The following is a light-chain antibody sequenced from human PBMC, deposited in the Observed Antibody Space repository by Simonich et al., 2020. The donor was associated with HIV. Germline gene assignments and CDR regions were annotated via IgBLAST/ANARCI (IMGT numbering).Light chain of an antibody. CDR3: QQYYGTPLS. J-gene: IGKJ4*01. Sequence: DIVMTQSPDSLAVSLGARATINCKSSQSVLYSSNNKNYLAWYQQKPGQPPKLLIYWASTRESGVPDRFSGSGSGTDFTLTISSLQAEDVAVYYCQQYYGTPLSFGGGTKVEVK. CDR1: QSVLYSSNNKNY. V-gene: IGKV4-1*01. CDR2: WAS.